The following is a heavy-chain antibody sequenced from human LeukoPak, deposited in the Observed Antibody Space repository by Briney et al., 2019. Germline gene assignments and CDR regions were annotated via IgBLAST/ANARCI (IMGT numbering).Heavy chain of an antibody. D-gene: IGHD2-15*01. CDR1: GFIFSSYW. Sequence: GSLRLSCAASGFIFSSYWMSWVRQAPGKGLEWIGYIYYSGSTNYNPSLKSRVTISVDTSKNQFSLKLSSVTAADTAVYYCARAPPLGYCSGGSCYSAFWDFWGQGTLVTVSS. J-gene: IGHJ4*02. V-gene: IGHV4-59*01. CDR3: ARAPPLGYCSGGSCYSAFWDF. CDR2: IYYSGST.